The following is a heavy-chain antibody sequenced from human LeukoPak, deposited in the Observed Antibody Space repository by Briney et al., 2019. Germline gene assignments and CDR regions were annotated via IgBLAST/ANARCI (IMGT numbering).Heavy chain of an antibody. V-gene: IGHV4-39*07. Sequence: PSETLSLTCTVSGGSISSSSYYWGWIRQPPGKGLEWIGNIYYSGSTYYNPSLKSRVTISVDTSKNQFSLKRSSVTAADTAVYYCAREAWDSRGYPPPRSGWYFDLWGRGTLVSVSS. CDR3: AREAWDSRGYPPPRSGWYFDL. CDR1: GGSISSSSYY. CDR2: IYYSGST. D-gene: IGHD3-22*01. J-gene: IGHJ2*01.